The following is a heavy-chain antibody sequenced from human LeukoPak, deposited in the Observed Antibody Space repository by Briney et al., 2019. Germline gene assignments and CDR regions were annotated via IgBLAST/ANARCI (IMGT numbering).Heavy chain of an antibody. Sequence: PSETLSLTCTVSGGSISSYYWSWIRQPPGKGLEWIGYIYYSGSTNYNPSLKSRVTISVDTSKNQFSLKLSSVTAADTAVYYCARHLEGGDYHHHNWFDPWGQGTLVTVSS. CDR1: GGSISSYY. CDR3: ARHLEGGDYHHHNWFDP. V-gene: IGHV4-59*08. J-gene: IGHJ5*02. D-gene: IGHD4-17*01. CDR2: IYYSGST.